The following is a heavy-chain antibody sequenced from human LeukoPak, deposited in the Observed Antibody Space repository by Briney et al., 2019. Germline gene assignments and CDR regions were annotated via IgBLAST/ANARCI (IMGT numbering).Heavy chain of an antibody. CDR2: IKSKTDGGTT. D-gene: IGHD4-23*01. Sequence: GGSLGLSCAASGFTFSNAWMSWVRQAPGKGLEWVGRIKSKTDGGTTDYAAPVKGRFTISRDDSKNTLYLQMNSLKTEDTAVYYCTTTGFATVVTQHWGQGTLVTVSS. V-gene: IGHV3-15*01. J-gene: IGHJ4*02. CDR3: TTTGFATVVTQH. CDR1: GFTFSNAW.